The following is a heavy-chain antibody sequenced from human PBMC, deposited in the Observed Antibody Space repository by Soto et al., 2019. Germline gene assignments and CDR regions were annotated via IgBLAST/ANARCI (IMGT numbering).Heavy chain of an antibody. J-gene: IGHJ5*02. D-gene: IGHD3-22*01. CDR3: ARRGPHYYDSSGYYLSVDWFDP. V-gene: IGHV4-34*01. Sequence: QVQLQQWGAGLLKPSETLSLTCAVYGGSFSGYYWSWIRQPPGKGLEWIGEINHSGSTNYNPSLKSRVTISVDTSKNQFSLKLSSVTAADTAVYYCARRGPHYYDSSGYYLSVDWFDPWGQGTLVTVSS. CDR1: GGSFSGYY. CDR2: INHSGST.